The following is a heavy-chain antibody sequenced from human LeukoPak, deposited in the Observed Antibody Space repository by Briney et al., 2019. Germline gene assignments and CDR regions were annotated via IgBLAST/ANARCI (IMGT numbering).Heavy chain of an antibody. J-gene: IGHJ4*02. CDR2: INPNSGGT. CDR1: GYTFTGYY. V-gene: IGHV1-2*06. CDR3: TTSPVDTAMRDFDY. D-gene: IGHD5-18*01. Sequence: GASVKVSCKASGYTFTGYYMHWVRQAPGQGLERMGRINPNSGGTNYAQKFQGRVTMTRDTSISTAYMELSRLRSDDTAVFYCTTSPVDTAMRDFDYWGQGTLVTVSS.